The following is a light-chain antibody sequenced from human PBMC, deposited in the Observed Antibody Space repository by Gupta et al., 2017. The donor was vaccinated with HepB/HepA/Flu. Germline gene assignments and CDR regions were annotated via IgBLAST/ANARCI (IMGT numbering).Light chain of an antibody. V-gene: IGKV1-5*03. CDR3: QQYSRYSWT. CDR2: KAS. CDR1: QSISSW. J-gene: IGKJ1*01. Sequence: DLQMTQSPSTLSASVGDRVTITCRASQSISSWFAWYQQKPGKAPKLLISKASSLESGVPSRFSGSASGTDFTLTISSLQPDDFATYYCQQYSRYSWTFGQGTKVEIK.